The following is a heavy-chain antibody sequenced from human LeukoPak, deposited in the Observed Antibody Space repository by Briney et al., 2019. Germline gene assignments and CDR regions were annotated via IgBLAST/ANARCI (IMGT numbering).Heavy chain of an antibody. J-gene: IGHJ4*02. Sequence: GGSLRLSCAASGFTFSSYAMSWVRQAPGKGLEWVPAISGSGGSTYYADSVKGRFTISRDNSKNTLYLQMNSLRAEDTAVYYCAKGPKSRIVVVPAATNYFDYWGQGTLVTVSS. D-gene: IGHD2-2*01. CDR3: AKGPKSRIVVVPAATNYFDY. V-gene: IGHV3-23*01. CDR2: ISGSGGST. CDR1: GFTFSSYA.